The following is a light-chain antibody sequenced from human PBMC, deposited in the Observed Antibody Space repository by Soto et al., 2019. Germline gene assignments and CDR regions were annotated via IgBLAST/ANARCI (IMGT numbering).Light chain of an antibody. Sequence: EIVLTQSPATLSLSPGERATLSCRASQIVGSYLAWYQQTPGQAPRLLIYETSNRATGVPVRFSGSGSGTDFTLTISSVEPEDFAVYYCQQRSNWGLYTFGQGTKLEIK. CDR1: QIVGSY. J-gene: IGKJ2*01. CDR2: ETS. CDR3: QQRSNWGLYT. V-gene: IGKV3-11*01.